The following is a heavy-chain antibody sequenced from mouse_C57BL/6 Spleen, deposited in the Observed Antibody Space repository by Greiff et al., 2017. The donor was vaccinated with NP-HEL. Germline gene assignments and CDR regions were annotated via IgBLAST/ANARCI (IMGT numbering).Heavy chain of an antibody. V-gene: IGHV1-74*01. CDR2: IHPSDSDT. Sequence: VQLQQPGAELVKPGASVKVSCKASGYTFTSYWMHWVKQRPGQGLEWIGRIHPSDSDTNYNQKFKGKATLTVDKSSSTAYMQLSSLTSEDSAVYYCAMDYDGYYEFAYWGQGTLVTVSA. CDR3: AMDYDGYYEFAY. J-gene: IGHJ3*01. CDR1: GYTFTSYW. D-gene: IGHD2-3*01.